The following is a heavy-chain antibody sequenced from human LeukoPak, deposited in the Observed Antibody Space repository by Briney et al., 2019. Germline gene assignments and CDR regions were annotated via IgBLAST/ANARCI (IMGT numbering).Heavy chain of an antibody. D-gene: IGHD4-17*01. CDR2: ISSSSTYT. CDR1: GFTFSDSY. Sequence: GGSLRLSCAASGFTFSDSYMSWIRQAPGKGLEWVSYISSSSTYTNYAGSVKGRFTISRDNARNSLYLQMNGLRAEDTAVYYCARYMTTVTTFDYWGQGTLVTVSS. J-gene: IGHJ4*02. CDR3: ARYMTTVTTFDY. V-gene: IGHV3-11*06.